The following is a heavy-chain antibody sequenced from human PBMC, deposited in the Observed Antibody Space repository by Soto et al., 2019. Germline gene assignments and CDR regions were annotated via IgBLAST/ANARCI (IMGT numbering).Heavy chain of an antibody. CDR1: GGSFSGYY. V-gene: IGHV4-34*01. CDR2: INHSGST. CDR3: ARDRPVLRFLEWLSTGYGMDV. D-gene: IGHD3-3*01. Sequence: QVQLQQWGAGLLKPSETLSLTCAVYGGSFSGYYWSWIRQPPGKGLEWIGEINHSGSTNYNPSLKSRVTISVDTSKNQFSLKLSSVTAADTAVYYCARDRPVLRFLEWLSTGYGMDVWGQGTTVTVSS. J-gene: IGHJ6*02.